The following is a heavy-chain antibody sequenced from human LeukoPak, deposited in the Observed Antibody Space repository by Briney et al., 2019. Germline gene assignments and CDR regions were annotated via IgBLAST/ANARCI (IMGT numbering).Heavy chain of an antibody. V-gene: IGHV3-48*01. CDR2: ISGSGFTI. CDR3: ARGVPKTSYYYYYMDV. J-gene: IGHJ6*03. Sequence: GGSLRLSCAVSGFTLSNYSMNWVRQAPGKGLEWISYISGSGFTIHYADSVKGRFTISRDNAKNSLYLLMNSLRAEDTAVYYCARGVPKTSYYYYYMDVWGKGTTVTVSS. CDR1: GFTLSNYS. D-gene: IGHD4-11*01.